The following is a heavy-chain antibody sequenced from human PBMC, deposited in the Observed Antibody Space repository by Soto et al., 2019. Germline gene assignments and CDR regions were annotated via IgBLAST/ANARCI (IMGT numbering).Heavy chain of an antibody. Sequence: QVQLVQSGAEVKKPGSSVKVSCKASGGTFSSYAISWVRQAPGQGLEWMGGIIPIFGTANYAQKFQGRVTITADESTSKAYMELSSLRSEDTAVYYCARAGGYSGYDYYYGMDVWGQGTTVTVSS. D-gene: IGHD5-12*01. J-gene: IGHJ6*02. CDR1: GGTFSSYA. CDR2: IIPIFGTA. V-gene: IGHV1-69*01. CDR3: ARAGGYSGYDYYYGMDV.